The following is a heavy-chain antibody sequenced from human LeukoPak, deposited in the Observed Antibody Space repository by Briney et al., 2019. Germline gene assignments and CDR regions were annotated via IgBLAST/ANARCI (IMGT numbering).Heavy chain of an antibody. CDR2: MNPNSGNT. D-gene: IGHD3-10*01. CDR3: ASGITMVRGVPPLFQH. Sequence: ASVKVSCKASGYTFTSYDINWVRQATGQGLEWMGWMNPNSGNTGYAQKFQGRATMTRNTSISTAYMELSSLRSKDTVVYYCASGITMVRGVPPLFQHWGQGTLVTVSS. CDR1: GYTFTSYD. J-gene: IGHJ1*01. V-gene: IGHV1-8*01.